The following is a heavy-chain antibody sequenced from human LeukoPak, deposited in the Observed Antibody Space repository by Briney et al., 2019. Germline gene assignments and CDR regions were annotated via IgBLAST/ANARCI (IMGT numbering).Heavy chain of an antibody. J-gene: IGHJ4*02. D-gene: IGHD6-13*01. CDR1: GFTFSSYA. CDR3: ARGQPGVAAAGNLDY. Sequence: GESLRLSCAASGFTFSSYAMHWVRHAPGKGLEWVAIIWSDGNNKYYADSVEGRFTISRNTSKNTLFLQMNSLRAEDTAVYYCARGQPGVAAAGNLDYWGQGTLVTVSS. CDR2: IWSDGNNK. V-gene: IGHV3-33*01.